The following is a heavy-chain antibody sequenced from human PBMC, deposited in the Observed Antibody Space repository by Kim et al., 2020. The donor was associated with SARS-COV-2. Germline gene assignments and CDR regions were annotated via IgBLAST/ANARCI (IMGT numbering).Heavy chain of an antibody. J-gene: IGHJ6*04. CDR3: VTSVGSSYEQYYYYGMAV. V-gene: IGHV1-2*04. CDR2: INPNSGGT. CDR1: GYTFTGYY. D-gene: IGHD5-12*01. Sequence: ASVKVSCKASGYTFTGYYMHWVRQAPGQGLEWMGWINPNSGGTNDAQKFQGWGTMTRETSISTAYMELSRLRSDDTPVYYCVTSVGSSYEQYYYYGMAVWGEGTTVRVSS.